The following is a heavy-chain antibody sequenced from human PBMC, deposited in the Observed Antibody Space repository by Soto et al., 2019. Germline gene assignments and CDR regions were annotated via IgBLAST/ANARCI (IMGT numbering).Heavy chain of an antibody. D-gene: IGHD6-13*01. CDR2: IYYSGST. V-gene: IGHV4-61*01. CDR1: GGSVSSGSYY. Sequence: SETLSLTCTVSGGSVSSGSYYWSWIRQPPGKGLEWIGYIYYSGSTNYNHSLKGRVTISVDTSKNQFSLKLSSVTAADTAVYYCARDPIAAAATGAFDIWGQGTMVTVSS. CDR3: ARDPIAAAATGAFDI. J-gene: IGHJ3*02.